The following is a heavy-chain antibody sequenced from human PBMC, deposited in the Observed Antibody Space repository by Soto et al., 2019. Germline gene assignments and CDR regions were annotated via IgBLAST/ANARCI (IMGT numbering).Heavy chain of an antibody. CDR1: GGSLSGFY. D-gene: IGHD3-22*01. V-gene: IGHV4-4*07. Sequence: PSVTLSVRSPVLGGSLSGFYWIWIRQPAGKGLEWIGRIYTSGSTNYNPSLKSRVTMSVDTAKNQFSLKLSSVTAADTSVYYCARDGLIASMEGWRHDTTGTGFS. CDR3: ARDGLIASMEG. CDR2: IYTSGST. J-gene: IGHJ6*02.